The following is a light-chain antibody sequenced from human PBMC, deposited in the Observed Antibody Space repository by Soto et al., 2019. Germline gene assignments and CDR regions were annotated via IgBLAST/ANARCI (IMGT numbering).Light chain of an antibody. Sequence: DVQMTQSPSSLSASVGDSVTITCRASQGISRYLSWYQQKPGRAPKLLISAASTLQSGVPARFSGSGSGTEFTLTISSLQPDDFATYYCQQYNSYSWTFGQGTKVDI. CDR3: QQYNSYSWT. CDR2: AAS. V-gene: IGKV1-9*01. CDR1: QGISRY. J-gene: IGKJ1*01.